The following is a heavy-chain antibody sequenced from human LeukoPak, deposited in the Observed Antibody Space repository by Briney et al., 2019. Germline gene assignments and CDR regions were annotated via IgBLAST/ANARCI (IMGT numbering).Heavy chain of an antibody. Sequence: SVKVSCKASGGTFSSYAISWVRQAPGQGLEWMGGIIPIFGTANYAQKFQGRVTITTDESTSTAYMELSSLRSEDTAVYYCARGTRRGTYYYYYMDLWGKGTTVTVSS. CDR3: ARGTRRGTYYYYYMDL. CDR2: IIPIFGTA. CDR1: GGTFSSYA. J-gene: IGHJ6*03. V-gene: IGHV1-69*05. D-gene: IGHD1-1*01.